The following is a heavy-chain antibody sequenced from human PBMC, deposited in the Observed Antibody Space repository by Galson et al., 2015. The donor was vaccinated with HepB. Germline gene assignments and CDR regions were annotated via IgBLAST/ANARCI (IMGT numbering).Heavy chain of an antibody. V-gene: IGHV1-69*04. D-gene: IGHD3-10*01. CDR3: ARCSGGSGTIPAGTGGDFYYYYGMDV. J-gene: IGHJ6*02. CDR1: GGTFSSYA. CDR2: IIPILGIA. Sequence: SVKVSCKASGGTFSSYAISWVRQAPGQGLEWMGRIIPILGIANYAQKFQGRVTITADKSTSTAYMELSSLRSEDTAVYYCARCSGGSGTIPAGTGGDFYYYYGMDVWGQGTTVTVSS.